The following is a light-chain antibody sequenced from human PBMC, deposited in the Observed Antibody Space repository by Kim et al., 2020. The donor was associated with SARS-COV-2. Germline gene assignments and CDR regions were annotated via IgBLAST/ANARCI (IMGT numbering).Light chain of an antibody. CDR2: GAS. CDR1: QSVSSN. Sequence: EIVMTQSPATLSVSPGKRATLSCRASQSVSSNLAWYQQKPGQAPGLLIYGASTRATGSPARFSGSGSGTEFTLTISSLQSEDFVVYYCQQYNDWPHTFGGGTKVDIK. J-gene: IGKJ4*01. V-gene: IGKV3-15*01. CDR3: QQYNDWPHT.